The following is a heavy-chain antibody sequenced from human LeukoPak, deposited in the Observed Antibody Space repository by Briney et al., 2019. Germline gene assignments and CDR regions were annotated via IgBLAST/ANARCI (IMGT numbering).Heavy chain of an antibody. D-gene: IGHD4-23*01. CDR3: AREKGGDYGGNSRWRAFDI. CDR1: GFTFSSYS. Sequence: PGGSLRLSCAASGFTFSSYSMNWVRQAPGKGLEWVSSISSSSSYIYYADSVKGRFTISRDNAKNSLYLQMNSLRAEDTAVYYCAREKGGDYGGNSRWRAFDIWGQGTMVTVSS. CDR2: ISSSSSYI. V-gene: IGHV3-21*01. J-gene: IGHJ3*02.